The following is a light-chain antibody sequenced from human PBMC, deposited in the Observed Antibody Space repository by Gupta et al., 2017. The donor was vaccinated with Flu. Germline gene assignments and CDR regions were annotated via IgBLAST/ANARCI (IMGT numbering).Light chain of an antibody. CDR2: DAS. Sequence: LPLPPVERATRSCRASQSVSSYLAWYQQKPGQAPRLLIYDASNRATGIPARFSGSGSGTDFTLTISSLEPEDFAVYYCQQRSNWPPMYTFGQGTKLEIK. V-gene: IGKV3-11*01. CDR3: QQRSNWPPMYT. CDR1: QSVSSY. J-gene: IGKJ2*01.